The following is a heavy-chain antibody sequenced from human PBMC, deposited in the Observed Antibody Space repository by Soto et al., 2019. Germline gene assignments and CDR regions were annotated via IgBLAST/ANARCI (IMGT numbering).Heavy chain of an antibody. CDR3: ARGQRFSDWFDP. V-gene: IGHV4-4*07. D-gene: IGHD3-3*01. CDR2: IYSSGST. Sequence: SETLSLTCHVSGGAINSFYWTWIRQPAGKGLEWIGRIYSSGSTKYNPSLQSRVTMSLDTSKNQFSLRLTSVTAADTAVYYCARGQRFSDWFDPWGQGTLVTVSS. J-gene: IGHJ5*02. CDR1: GGAINSFY.